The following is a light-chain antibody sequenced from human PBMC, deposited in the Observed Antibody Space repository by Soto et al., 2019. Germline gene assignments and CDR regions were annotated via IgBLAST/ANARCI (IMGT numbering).Light chain of an antibody. CDR2: AAS. J-gene: IGKJ1*01. CDR1: QSVSSNY. CDR3: QKYAISPWT. V-gene: IGKV3-20*01. Sequence: EIVLTQSPGTLSLSPGERATLSCRASQSVSSNYLAWYQQKPGQAPSLLMFAASNRATGTPDRFSGSGSGTDLTLSITRLEPEAFAVYYCQKYAISPWTFGQGTRVEIK.